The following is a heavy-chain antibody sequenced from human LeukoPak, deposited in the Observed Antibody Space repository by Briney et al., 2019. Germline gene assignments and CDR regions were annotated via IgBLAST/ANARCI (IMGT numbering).Heavy chain of an antibody. CDR3: AREINVLLWFGELGHAFDI. CDR1: GGSISSYY. D-gene: IGHD3-10*01. CDR2: IYYSGST. J-gene: IGHJ3*02. V-gene: IGHV4-59*01. Sequence: SETLSLTCTVSGGSISSYYWSWIRQPPGKGLEWIGYIYYSGSTNYNPSLKSRVTISVDTSKNQFSLKLSSVTAADTAVYYCAREINVLLWFGELGHAFDIWGQGTMVTVSS.